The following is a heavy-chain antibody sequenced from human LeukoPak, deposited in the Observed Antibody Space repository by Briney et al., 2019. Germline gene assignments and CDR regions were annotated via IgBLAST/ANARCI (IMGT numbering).Heavy chain of an antibody. Sequence: PSETLSLTCAVYGGSFSGYYWSWIRQPPGKGLEWIGEINHSGSTNYNPSLKSRVTISVDTSKNQSSLKLSSVTAADTAVYYCARWGPIYGDGFDYWGQGILVTVSS. J-gene: IGHJ4*02. V-gene: IGHV4-34*01. CDR3: ARWGPIYGDGFDY. D-gene: IGHD4-17*01. CDR2: INHSGST. CDR1: GGSFSGYY.